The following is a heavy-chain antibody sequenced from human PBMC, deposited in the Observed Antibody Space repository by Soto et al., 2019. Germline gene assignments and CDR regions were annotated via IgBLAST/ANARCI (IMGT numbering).Heavy chain of an antibody. CDR2: IYSGGST. D-gene: IGHD4-17*01. V-gene: IGHV3-66*01. CDR3: AIAVWDYGDYEIEY. CDR1: GFTVSSNY. Sequence: EVQLVESGGGLVQPGGSLRLSCAASGFTVSSNYMSWVRQAPGKGLEWVSVIYSGGSTYYADSVKGRFTISRDNSKNTLYLQMNRLRAEDTAVYYCAIAVWDYGDYEIEYWGQGTLVTVSS. J-gene: IGHJ4*02.